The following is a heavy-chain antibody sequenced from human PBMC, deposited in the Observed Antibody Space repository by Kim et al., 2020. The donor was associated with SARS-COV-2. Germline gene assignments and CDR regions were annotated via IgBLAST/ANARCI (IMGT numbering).Heavy chain of an antibody. J-gene: IGHJ3*02. CDR3: ARDPVITMVRGVIITHAFDI. D-gene: IGHD3-10*01. Sequence: RVTISVDTSKNQFSLKLSSVTAADTAVYYCARDPVITMVRGVIITHAFDIWGQGTMVTVSS. V-gene: IGHV4-31*02.